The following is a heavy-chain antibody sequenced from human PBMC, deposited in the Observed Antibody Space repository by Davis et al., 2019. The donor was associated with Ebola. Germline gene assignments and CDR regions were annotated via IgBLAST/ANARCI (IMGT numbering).Heavy chain of an antibody. Sequence: PGGSLRLSCAASGFTFSSYSMNWVRQAPGKGLEWVSSISSSSSYIYYADSVKGRFTISRDNAKNSLYLQMNSLRAEDTAVYYCARDLYYDILTGYLNDAFDIWGQGTMVTVSS. J-gene: IGHJ3*02. CDR2: ISSSSSYI. CDR1: GFTFSSYS. CDR3: ARDLYYDILTGYLNDAFDI. D-gene: IGHD3-9*01. V-gene: IGHV3-21*01.